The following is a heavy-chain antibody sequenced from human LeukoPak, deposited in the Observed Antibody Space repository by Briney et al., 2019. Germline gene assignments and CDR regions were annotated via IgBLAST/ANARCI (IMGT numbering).Heavy chain of an antibody. V-gene: IGHV3-30*04. J-gene: IGHJ6*03. CDR3: ARGGYYYYYYMDV. CDR1: GFTFSSYA. Sequence: PGGSLRLSCAASGFTFSSYAMSWVRQAPGKGLEWVAVISYDGSNKYYADSVKGRFTISRDNSKNTLYLQMNSLRAEDTAVYYCARGGYYYYYYMDVWGKGTTVTVSS. CDR2: ISYDGSNK.